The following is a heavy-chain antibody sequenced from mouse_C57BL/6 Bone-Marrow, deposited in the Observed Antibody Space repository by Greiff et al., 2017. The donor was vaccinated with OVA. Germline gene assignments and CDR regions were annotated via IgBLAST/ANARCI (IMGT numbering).Heavy chain of an antibody. CDR3: AFITTVVARDFDY. CDR2: IDPEDGEN. CDR1: GFNIKDYY. Sequence: VQLQQSGAELVKPGASVKLSCTASGFNIKDYYMHWVKQRTEQGLEWIGRIDPEDGENKYAPKFQGKATITADTSSNTAYLQLSSLTSEDTAVYYCAFITTVVARDFDYWGQGTTLTVSS. V-gene: IGHV14-2*01. J-gene: IGHJ2*01. D-gene: IGHD1-1*01.